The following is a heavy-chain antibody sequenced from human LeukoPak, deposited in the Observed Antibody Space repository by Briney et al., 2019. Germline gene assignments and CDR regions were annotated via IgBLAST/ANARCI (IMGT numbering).Heavy chain of an antibody. Sequence: GGSLRLSCAASGFPFSSYSMNWVRQAPGKGLEWVSSISSSSNYISYADSVKGRFAISRDNAKNSLYLQMNSLRAEDTTVYYCARSTVTDPDRVGFDIWGQGTMVTVSS. CDR3: ARSTVTDPDRVGFDI. V-gene: IGHV3-21*01. CDR1: GFPFSSYS. D-gene: IGHD4-17*01. CDR2: ISSSSNYI. J-gene: IGHJ3*02.